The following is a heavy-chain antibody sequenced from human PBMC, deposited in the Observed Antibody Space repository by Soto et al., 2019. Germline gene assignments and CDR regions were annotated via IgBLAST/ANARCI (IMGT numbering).Heavy chain of an antibody. CDR3: ARHWWSSGSYLVFDS. Sequence: QVQLQESGPGLLKPSETLSLTCTISGASTGGYYWSWIRQSPGRGLEWIGYVFSSGRTNYSPSLQSRVAISIDTSKRQFFLKLTSVTAADTAVYYCARHWWSSGSYLVFDSWGQGTQVTVSS. CDR2: VFSSGRT. D-gene: IGHD6-19*01. CDR1: GASTGGYY. V-gene: IGHV4-59*08. J-gene: IGHJ4*02.